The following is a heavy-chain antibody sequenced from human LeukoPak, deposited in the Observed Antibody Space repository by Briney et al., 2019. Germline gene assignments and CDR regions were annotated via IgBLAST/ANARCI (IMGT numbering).Heavy chain of an antibody. V-gene: IGHV3-23*01. CDR2: IGGGGATT. D-gene: IGHD3-3*01. Sequence: GGSLRLSCAASGFTFSSYAINWVRQAPGKGLEWVSVIGGGGATTYYADSVKGRFTISRDNSKNTLYLQMSSLRAEDTAVYFCATFGVIIRNDYFDFWGQGALVAVSS. CDR1: GFTFSSYA. J-gene: IGHJ4*02. CDR3: ATFGVIIRNDYFDF.